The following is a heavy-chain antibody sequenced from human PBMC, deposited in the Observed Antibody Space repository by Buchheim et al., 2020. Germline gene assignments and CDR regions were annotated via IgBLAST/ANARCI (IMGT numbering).Heavy chain of an antibody. CDR2: ISYDGSNK. CDR1: GFNFSNYG. J-gene: IGHJ4*02. Sequence: QVQLVESGGGVVQPGGSLRLSCTASGFNFSNYGMHWVRHVPGKGLEWVAIISYDGSNKYYGDSVKGRFTISRDNSKNTLFLEMNSLRTDDTAVYYCVKLDFDSSAYNNVFSAATQNNFDSWGQGTL. V-gene: IGHV3-30*18. D-gene: IGHD3-22*01. CDR3: VKLDFDSSAYNNVFSAATQNNFDS.